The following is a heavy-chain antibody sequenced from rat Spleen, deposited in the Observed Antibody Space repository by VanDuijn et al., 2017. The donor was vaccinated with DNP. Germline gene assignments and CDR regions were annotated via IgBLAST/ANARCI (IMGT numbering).Heavy chain of an antibody. CDR1: GFTFSYYG. Sequence: EVQLVESGGGLVQPGRSLKLSCAASGFTFSYYGMAWVRQAPKKGLEWVASITSSGGSTYYPDSVKGRFTISRDDATSTLYLQMDSLRSEDTATYYCTRGGTYYFDYWGQGVMVTVSS. V-gene: IGHV5S13*01. J-gene: IGHJ2*01. CDR3: TRGGTYYFDY. CDR2: ITSSGGST.